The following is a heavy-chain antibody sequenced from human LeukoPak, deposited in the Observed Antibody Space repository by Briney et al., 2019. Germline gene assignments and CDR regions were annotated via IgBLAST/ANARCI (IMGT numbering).Heavy chain of an antibody. J-gene: IGHJ6*02. CDR3: ARATIKRNTTAYGMDV. V-gene: IGHV1-69*01. CDR1: GGTFSSYA. CDR2: IIPIFGTA. D-gene: IGHD2/OR15-2a*01. Sequence: ASVKVSCKASGGTFSSYAISWVRQAPGQGLEWMGGIIPIFGTANYAQKFQGRVTITADESTSTAYIELSSLRSEDTAVYYCARATIKRNTTAYGMDVWGQGTTVTVSS.